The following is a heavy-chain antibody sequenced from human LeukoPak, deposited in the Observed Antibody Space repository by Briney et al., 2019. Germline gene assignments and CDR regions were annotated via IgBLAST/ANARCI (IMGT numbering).Heavy chain of an antibody. J-gene: IGHJ1*01. V-gene: IGHV3-23*01. CDR2: ISGDGVTT. D-gene: IGHD6-13*01. CDR3: AKDRAYGSQNDEYFQH. Sequence: QPGGSLRLSCAASGFTFTGYSMNWFRQAPGKGLEWVSVISGDGVTTFYADSVKDRFTVSRDNSKNTLYLQMNSLRADDTAVYYCAKDRAYGSQNDEYFQHWGQGTLVTVSS. CDR1: GFTFTGYS.